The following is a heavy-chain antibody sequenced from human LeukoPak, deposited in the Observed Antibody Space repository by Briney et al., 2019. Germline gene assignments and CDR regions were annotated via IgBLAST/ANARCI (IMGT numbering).Heavy chain of an antibody. CDR1: GFPFSDYS. CDR2: IGISSGNT. CDR3: ARDHNYAFDN. D-gene: IGHD1-1*01. V-gene: IGHV3-48*04. Sequence: GGSLRLSCAASGFPFSDYSMNWVRQAPGKGLEWISYIGISSGNTKYADSVKGRFTISGDSAKNSLYLQMNRLRVEDTAVYFCARDHNYAFDNWGQGTLVIVSS. J-gene: IGHJ4*02.